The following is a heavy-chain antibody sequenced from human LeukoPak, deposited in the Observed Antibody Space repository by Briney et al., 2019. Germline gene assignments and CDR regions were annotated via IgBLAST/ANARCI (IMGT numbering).Heavy chain of an antibody. CDR2: IYHSGST. CDR3: ARDIGYTFGYDY. V-gene: IGHV4-59*01. CDR1: GDSINSYY. Sequence: SETLSLTCTVSGDSINSYYWSWIRQPPGKGLEWIGYIYHSGSTNYNPSLKSRVTISIDTSRTQFSLKLSSVTAADTAVYYCARDIGYTFGYDYCGQGALVTVSS. J-gene: IGHJ4*02. D-gene: IGHD5-12*01.